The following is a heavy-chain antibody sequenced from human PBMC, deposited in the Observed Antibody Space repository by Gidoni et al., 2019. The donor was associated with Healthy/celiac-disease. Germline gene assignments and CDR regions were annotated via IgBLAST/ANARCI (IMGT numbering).Heavy chain of an antibody. V-gene: IGHV3-9*01. J-gene: IGHJ4*02. CDR1: GFTFDDYA. CDR3: AKDGRYYYDSSGYIDY. D-gene: IGHD3-22*01. Sequence: EVQLLESGGGLVQPGRSLRLSCAASGFTFDDYAMHWVRQAPGKGLEWVSGISWNSGSIGYADSVKGRFTISRDNAKNSLYLQMNSLRAEDTALYYCAKDGRYYYDSSGYIDYWGQGTLVTVSS. CDR2: ISWNSGSI.